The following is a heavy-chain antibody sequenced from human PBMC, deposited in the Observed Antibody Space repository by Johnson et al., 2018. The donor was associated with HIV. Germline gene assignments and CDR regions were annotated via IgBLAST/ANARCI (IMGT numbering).Heavy chain of an antibody. CDR2: INWNGGST. V-gene: IGHV3-9*01. Sequence: VHLVESGGGLVQPGRSLRLSCAASGFTFDDSAMHWVRPAPGKGLEWVSGINWNGGSTTYADSVKGRFPISRDNAKNSLYLQMNSLRAEDTAFYYCATESRYCSGGSCQDAFDIWGQGTMVTVSS. CDR1: GFTFDDSA. J-gene: IGHJ3*02. D-gene: IGHD2-15*01. CDR3: ATESRYCSGGSCQDAFDI.